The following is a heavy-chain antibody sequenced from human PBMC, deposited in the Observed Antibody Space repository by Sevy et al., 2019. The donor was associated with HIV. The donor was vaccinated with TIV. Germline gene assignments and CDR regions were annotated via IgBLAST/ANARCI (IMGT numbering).Heavy chain of an antibody. CDR2: ISSSSSYI. D-gene: IGHD3-3*01. Sequence: GGSLRLSCAASGFTFSSYSMNWVRQAPGKGLEWVSSISSSSSYIYYADSVKGRFTISRDNAKNSLYLQMNSLRAEDTAAYYCARSERISDAFDIWGQGTMVTVSS. CDR1: GFTFSSYS. V-gene: IGHV3-21*01. J-gene: IGHJ3*02. CDR3: ARSERISDAFDI.